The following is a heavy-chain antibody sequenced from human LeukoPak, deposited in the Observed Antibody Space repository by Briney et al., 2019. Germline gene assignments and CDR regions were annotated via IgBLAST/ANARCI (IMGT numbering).Heavy chain of an antibody. CDR1: GGTFSSYA. J-gene: IGHJ4*02. CDR2: IIPIFGTA. CDR3: ASEGASDYYDSSGYYFQFDY. V-gene: IGHV1-69*01. D-gene: IGHD3-22*01. Sequence: GSSVKVSCKASGGTFSSYAISWVRQAPGQGLEWMGGIIPIFGTANYAQKFQGRVTITADESTSTAYLELSSLGSEDTAVHYCASEGASDYYDSSGYYFQFDYWGQGTLVTVSS.